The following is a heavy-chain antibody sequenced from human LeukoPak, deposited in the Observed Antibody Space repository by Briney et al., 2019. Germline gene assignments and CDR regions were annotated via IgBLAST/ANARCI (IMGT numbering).Heavy chain of an antibody. CDR1: GFTFSSYA. D-gene: IGHD2/OR15-2a*01. Sequence: GGSLRLSCAASGFTFSSYAMHWVRQAPGKGLEWVAVISYDGSNKYYADSVKGRFTISRDNSKNTLYLQMNSLRAEDTAVYYCARDEIGNYYYYYMDVWGKGTTVTVSS. CDR3: ARDEIGNYYYYYMDV. V-gene: IGHV3-30*04. CDR2: ISYDGSNK. J-gene: IGHJ6*03.